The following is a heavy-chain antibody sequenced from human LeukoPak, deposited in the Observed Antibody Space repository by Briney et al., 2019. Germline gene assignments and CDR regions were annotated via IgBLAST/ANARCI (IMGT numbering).Heavy chain of an antibody. CDR3: ARDISLSGWSWTNYYYHYGMDV. J-gene: IGHJ6*02. CDR2: IKQDGSEK. CDR1: GFTFSSYW. D-gene: IGHD3-16*01. V-gene: IGHV3-7*01. Sequence: GGSLRLSCAASGFTFSSYWMSWVRQAPGKGLEWVANIKQDGSEKYYVDSVKGRFTISRDNAKNSLYLQMNSLRAEDTAVYYCARDISLSGWSWTNYYYHYGMDVWGQGTTVTVSS.